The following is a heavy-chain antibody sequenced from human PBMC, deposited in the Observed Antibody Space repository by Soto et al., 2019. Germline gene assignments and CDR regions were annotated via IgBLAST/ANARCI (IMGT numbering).Heavy chain of an antibody. CDR2: IGSSSNYI. Sequence: GGSLRLSCAASGFTFTTYSLTWVRQAPGKGLEWVASIGSSSNYIYYADSVKGRFTISRDNAKSTLYLQMNSLRVEDTALYYCAKDARDTGGNSGIDYWGQGTLVTVSS. CDR1: GFTFTTYS. D-gene: IGHD2-21*02. J-gene: IGHJ4*02. CDR3: AKDARDTGGNSGIDY. V-gene: IGHV3-21*04.